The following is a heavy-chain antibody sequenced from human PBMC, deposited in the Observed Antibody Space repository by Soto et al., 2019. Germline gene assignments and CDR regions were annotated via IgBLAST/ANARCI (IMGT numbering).Heavy chain of an antibody. V-gene: IGHV1-69*01. CDR1: GGTFGSYA. D-gene: IGHD2-2*01. Sequence: QVQLVQSGAEVKKPWSSVQVYCKASGGTFGSYAFSWVRQAPGQGLEWMGGIIPVSGAAHYAQKFQGRVTITADESTSTAYMELSSLSSQDTAVYYCATALGCRSTSCTLDYWGQGTRVIVSS. CDR2: IIPVSGAA. J-gene: IGHJ4*02. CDR3: ATALGCRSTSCTLDY.